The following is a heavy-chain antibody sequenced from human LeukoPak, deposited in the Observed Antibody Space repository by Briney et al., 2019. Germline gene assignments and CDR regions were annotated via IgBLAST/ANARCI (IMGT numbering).Heavy chain of an antibody. CDR2: IYYSGST. J-gene: IGHJ5*02. V-gene: IGHV4-59*01. D-gene: IGHD3-16*01. CDR1: GGSFSSYY. Sequence: SETLSLTCAVYGGSFSSYYWSWIRQPPGKGLEWIGYIYYSGSTNYNPSLKSRVTISVDTSKYQCSLKLSSVSAADTAVYYCARDIPRRGSRWFDPWGQGTLVTVSS. CDR3: ARDIPRRGSRWFDP.